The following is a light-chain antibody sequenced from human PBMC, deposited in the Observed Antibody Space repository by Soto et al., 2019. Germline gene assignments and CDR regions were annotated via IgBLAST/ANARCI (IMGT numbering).Light chain of an antibody. CDR1: SSDVGGSNH. J-gene: IGLJ1*01. CDR3: SSYSSSSTLFV. Sequence: QSVLTQPRSVSGSPGQSVTISCTGTSSDVGGSNHVSWYQHHPGKAPKFMIYDISKRPSGVPDRFSGSKSGNTASLTISGLQAEDEADYFCSSYSSSSTLFVFGTGTKVTVL. V-gene: IGLV2-11*01. CDR2: DIS.